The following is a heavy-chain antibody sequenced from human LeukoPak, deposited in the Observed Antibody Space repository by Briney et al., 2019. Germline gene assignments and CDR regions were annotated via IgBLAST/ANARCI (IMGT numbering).Heavy chain of an antibody. Sequence: PGRSLRLSCAASGFNFSNNLLPWVRQAPGKGLEWVAVSSFDGTKKYYADSVKGRFVISGDNSKNTLYLQMNSLRAEDTAAYYCARVGNSSGWHDAFGYCDSWGQGVLVTVSS. D-gene: IGHD6-19*01. CDR2: SSFDGTKK. CDR1: GFNFSNNL. V-gene: IGHV3-30*09. CDR3: ARVGNSSGWHDAFGYCDS. J-gene: IGHJ4*02.